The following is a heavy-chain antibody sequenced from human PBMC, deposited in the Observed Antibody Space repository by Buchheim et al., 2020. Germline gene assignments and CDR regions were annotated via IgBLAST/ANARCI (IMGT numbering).Heavy chain of an antibody. CDR1: GYTFTSYD. CDR2: MNPNSGNT. J-gene: IGHJ6*02. CDR3: ASRDIVVVPAAGYYGMDV. V-gene: IGHV1-8*01. D-gene: IGHD2-2*01. Sequence: QVQLVQSGAEVKKPGASVKVSCKASGYTFTSYDINWVRQATGQGLEWMGWMNPNSGNTGYAQKFKGRVNMTRNTSISTAYMELSSLRSEDTAVYYCASRDIVVVPAAGYYGMDVWGQGTT.